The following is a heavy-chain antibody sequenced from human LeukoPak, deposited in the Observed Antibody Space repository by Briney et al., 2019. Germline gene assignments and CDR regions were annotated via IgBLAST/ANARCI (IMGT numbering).Heavy chain of an antibody. D-gene: IGHD5-24*01. CDR2: IIPIFGTA. J-gene: IGHJ3*02. Sequence: ASVKVSCKASGGTFISCAISWVRQAPGQGLEWMGGIIPIFGTANYAQKFQGRVTITADESTSTAYMELSSLRSEDTAVYYCALMALHDAFDIWGQGTMVTVSS. CDR3: ALMALHDAFDI. CDR1: GGTFISCA. V-gene: IGHV1-69*13.